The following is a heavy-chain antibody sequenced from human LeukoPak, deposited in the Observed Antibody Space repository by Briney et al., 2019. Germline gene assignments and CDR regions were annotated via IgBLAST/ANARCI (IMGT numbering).Heavy chain of an antibody. CDR1: GFTFSSYE. Sequence: PGGSLRLSCAASGFTFSSYEMNWVRQAPGKGLEWVSYISSSGSTIYYAGSVKGRFTISRDNSKNTLYLQMNSLRAEDTAVYYCATPTTVTTDIWGQGTMVTVSS. CDR3: ATPTTVTTDI. CDR2: ISSSGSTI. V-gene: IGHV3-48*03. J-gene: IGHJ3*02. D-gene: IGHD4-17*01.